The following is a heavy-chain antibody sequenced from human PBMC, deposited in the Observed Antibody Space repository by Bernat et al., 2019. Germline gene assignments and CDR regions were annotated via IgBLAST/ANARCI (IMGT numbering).Heavy chain of an antibody. CDR2: INTGNGHT. J-gene: IGHJ4*02. Sequence: QVQLVQSGAEVKKPGASVQVSCKASKYTFTSYTIHWVHQVPGQRLEWMGWINTGNGHTQYSQKFQDRVTITRDTSASTAYMELNSLTSEDTAVYYCAREEGVIGKWNYPFFAYWGQGALVIVSS. D-gene: IGHD1-7*01. V-gene: IGHV1-3*04. CDR3: AREEGVIGKWNYPFFAY. CDR1: KYTFTSYT.